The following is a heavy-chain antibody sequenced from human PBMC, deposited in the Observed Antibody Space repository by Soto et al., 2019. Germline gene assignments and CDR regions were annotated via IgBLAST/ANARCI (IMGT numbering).Heavy chain of an antibody. Sequence: VKVSCKASGCPFPGYYIHWVRQAPGQGLEWMGWINPNSGGTNYAQKFQGRVTMTRDTSISSAYMELNRLTSDDTALYYCARALVPDYWGQGTLVNVSS. J-gene: IGHJ4*02. D-gene: IGHD3-10*01. V-gene: IGHV1-2*02. CDR2: INPNSGGT. CDR1: GCPFPGYY. CDR3: ARALVPDY.